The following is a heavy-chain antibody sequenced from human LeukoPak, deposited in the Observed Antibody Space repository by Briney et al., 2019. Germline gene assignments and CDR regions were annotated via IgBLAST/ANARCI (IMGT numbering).Heavy chain of an antibody. CDR1: GGTFSSYA. J-gene: IGHJ4*02. Sequence: ASVKVSCKASGGTFSSYAISWVRQAPGQGLEWMGGIIPIFGTANYAQKSQGRVTITADESTSTAYMELSSLRSEDTAVYYCARVKRERWFGEDIWGQGTLVTVSS. V-gene: IGHV1-69*13. CDR3: ARVKRERWFGEDI. CDR2: IIPIFGTA. D-gene: IGHD3-10*01.